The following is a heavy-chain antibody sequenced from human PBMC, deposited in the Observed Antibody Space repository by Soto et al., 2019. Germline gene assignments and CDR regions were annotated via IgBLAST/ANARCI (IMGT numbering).Heavy chain of an antibody. V-gene: IGHV1-69*06. Sequence: SVKVSCKSSGGTFSGYAISWVRQAPGQGLEWMGGIIPIFGTANYAQKFQGRVTITADKSTRTAYMELSSLRSEDTAVYYCARGRDGYNLGSFDYWGQGTLVTVSS. CDR1: GGTFSGYA. CDR2: IIPIFGTA. CDR3: ARGRDGYNLGSFDY. D-gene: IGHD5-12*01. J-gene: IGHJ4*02.